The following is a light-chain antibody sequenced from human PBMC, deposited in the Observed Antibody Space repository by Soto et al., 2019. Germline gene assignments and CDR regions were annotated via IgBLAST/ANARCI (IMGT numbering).Light chain of an antibody. J-gene: IGKJ2*01. V-gene: IGKV3-15*01. CDR2: SAS. CDR3: QQGHTWPLT. CDR1: QSISTE. Sequence: ERAMTQSPATLSVSPGERATLSCRASQSISTELAWYQQIPGQPPRLLIYSASTRATGVPARFTGSGSGSEFTLTISGLQSEDFAIYYCQQGHTWPLTFGQWTRLEI.